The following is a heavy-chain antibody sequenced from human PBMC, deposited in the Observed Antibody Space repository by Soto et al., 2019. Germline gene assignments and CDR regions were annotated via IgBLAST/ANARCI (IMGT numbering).Heavy chain of an antibody. CDR3: ASDYSNYVSYYYGMDV. J-gene: IGHJ6*02. Sequence: SVKVSCKASGGTFSSYAISWVRQAPGQGLEWMGGIIPIFGTANYAQKFQGRVTITADESTSTAYMELSSLRSEDTAVYYCASDYSNYVSYYYGMDVWGQGTTVTVSS. D-gene: IGHD4-4*01. V-gene: IGHV1-69*13. CDR2: IIPIFGTA. CDR1: GGTFSSYA.